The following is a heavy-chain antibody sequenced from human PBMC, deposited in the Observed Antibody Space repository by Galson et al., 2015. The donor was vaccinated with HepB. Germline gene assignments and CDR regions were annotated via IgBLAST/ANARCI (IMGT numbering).Heavy chain of an antibody. CDR2: IKSKTDGGTT. CDR3: TTPRDCSGGSCYSDFSDY. CDR1: GFTFSNAW. D-gene: IGHD2-15*01. V-gene: IGHV3-15*01. J-gene: IGHJ4*02. Sequence: SLRLSCAASGFTFSNAWMSWVRQAPGKGLEWVGRIKSKTDGGTTDYAAPVKGRFTISRDDSKNTLYLQMNSLKTEDTAVYYCTTPRDCSGGSCYSDFSDYWGQGTLVTVSS.